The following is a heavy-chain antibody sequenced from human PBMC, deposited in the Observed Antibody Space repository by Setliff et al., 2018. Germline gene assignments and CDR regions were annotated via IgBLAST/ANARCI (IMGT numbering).Heavy chain of an antibody. V-gene: IGHV1-18*01. CDR3: AREVLSTVVAWDY. CDR1: GYTFNTFG. Sequence: ASVKVSCKTSGYTFNTFGISWVRRAPGQGLDWTGWISPYNGDTKSAQKFQGRVTMTIDTSTSTAYVEVRSLTSDDTAVYYCAREVLSTVVAWDYWGQGTLVTVSS. CDR2: ISPYNGDT. D-gene: IGHD4-17*01. J-gene: IGHJ4*02.